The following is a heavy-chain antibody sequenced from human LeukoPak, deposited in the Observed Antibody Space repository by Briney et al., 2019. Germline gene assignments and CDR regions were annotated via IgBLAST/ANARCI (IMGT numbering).Heavy chain of an antibody. CDR2: IYTSGST. CDR1: GGSFSGYY. J-gene: IGHJ4*02. V-gene: IGHV4-59*10. D-gene: IGHD3-3*01. CDR3: AITEVGRFLEWLSLDY. Sequence: SETLSLTCAVYGGSFSGYYWSWIRQPAGKGLEWIGRIYTSGSTNYNPSLKSRVTISVDTSKNQFSLKLSSVTAADTAVYYCAITEVGRFLEWLSLDYWGQGTLVTVSS.